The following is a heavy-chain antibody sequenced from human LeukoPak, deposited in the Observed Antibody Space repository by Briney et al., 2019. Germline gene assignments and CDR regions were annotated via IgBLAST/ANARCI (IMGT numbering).Heavy chain of an antibody. CDR1: GFTFSSYS. V-gene: IGHV3-21*01. D-gene: IGHD6-19*01. CDR3: ARVQAVAGPDY. J-gene: IGHJ4*02. CDR2: ISSSSSYI. Sequence: GRSLRLSCAASGFTFSSYSMNWVRQAPGKGLEWVSSISSSSSYIYYADSVKGRFTISRDNAKNSLYLQMNSLRAEDTAVYYCARVQAVAGPDYRGQGTLVTVSS.